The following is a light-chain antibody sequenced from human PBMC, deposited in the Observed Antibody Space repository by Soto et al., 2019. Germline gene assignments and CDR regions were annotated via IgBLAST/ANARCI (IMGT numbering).Light chain of an antibody. J-gene: IGLJ1*01. CDR2: RNN. CDR3: ATWDDSLNGFYV. CDR1: TSNIGSNY. Sequence: QSVLTQPPSASATPGQWVTISCSGSTSNIGSNYVYWYQQLPGTAPKLLIYRNNQRPSGVPDRFSGSKSGTSASLAISGLRSDDEADYFCATWDDSLNGFYVFGTGTKLTVL. V-gene: IGLV1-47*01.